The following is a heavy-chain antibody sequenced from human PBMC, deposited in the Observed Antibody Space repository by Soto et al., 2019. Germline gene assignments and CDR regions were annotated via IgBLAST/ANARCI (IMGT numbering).Heavy chain of an antibody. J-gene: IGHJ6*02. Sequence: SETLSLTCTVSGGSISSGGYYWSWIRQHPGKGLEWIGCIKYSGTTFYNPSLKSRVTLSVDTSKNQFALKLSSVTAADTAVYYCACIFSGGYGYGFYYYGMDVWGQGATVTVSS. V-gene: IGHV4-39*01. CDR2: IKYSGTT. D-gene: IGHD5-18*01. CDR3: ACIFSGGYGYGFYYYGMDV. CDR1: GGSISSGGYY.